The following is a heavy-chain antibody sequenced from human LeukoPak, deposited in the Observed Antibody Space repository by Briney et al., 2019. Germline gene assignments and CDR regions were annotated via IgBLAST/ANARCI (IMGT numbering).Heavy chain of an antibody. D-gene: IGHD2-21*02. CDR3: ARDPKYCGGDCPDGFDP. CDR2: IYYSGST. Sequence: SETLSLTCTVSGGSISSYYWSWIRQPPGKGLEWIGYIYYSGSTNYNPSLKSRVTISVDTSKNQFSLKLSSVTAADTAVYYCARDPKYCGGDCPDGFDPWGQGTLVTVSS. J-gene: IGHJ5*02. V-gene: IGHV4-59*01. CDR1: GGSISSYY.